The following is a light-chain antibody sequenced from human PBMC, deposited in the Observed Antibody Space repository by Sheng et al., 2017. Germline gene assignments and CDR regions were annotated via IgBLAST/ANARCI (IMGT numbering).Light chain of an antibody. CDR3: QHYGSSLCT. Sequence: EIVMTQSPVTLSVSPGERATLSCRASQSVSSDLAWYQQKPGQAPRLLIYGASTRAAGIPARFSGSGSGTEFTLTISRLEPEDFAVYYCQHYGSSLCTFGQGTKLEIK. V-gene: IGKV3-15*01. J-gene: IGKJ2*02. CDR1: QSVSSD. CDR2: GAS.